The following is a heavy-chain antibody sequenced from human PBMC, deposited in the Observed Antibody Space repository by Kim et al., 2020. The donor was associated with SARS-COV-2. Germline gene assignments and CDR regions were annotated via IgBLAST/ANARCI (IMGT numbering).Heavy chain of an antibody. V-gene: IGHV4-59*08. CDR2: IYYSGST. CDR3: ASRNYYDSSGSFDP. D-gene: IGHD3-22*01. CDR1: GGSISSYY. Sequence: SETLSLTCTVSGGSISSYYWSWIRQPPGKGLEWIGYIYYSGSTNYNPSLKSRVTISVDTSKNQFSLKLSSVTAADTAVYYCASRNYYDSSGSFDPWGQGTLVTVSS. J-gene: IGHJ5*02.